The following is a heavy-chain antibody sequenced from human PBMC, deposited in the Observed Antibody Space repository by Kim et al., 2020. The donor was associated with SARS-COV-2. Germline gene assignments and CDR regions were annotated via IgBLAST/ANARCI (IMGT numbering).Heavy chain of an antibody. CDR2: ISSSSSYI. CDR3: ARAGVDYGVLVYLAYYYYGMDV. Sequence: GGSLRLSCAASGFTFSSYSMNWVRQAPGKGLEWVSSISSSSSYIYYADSVKGRFTISRDNAKNSLYLQMNSLRAEDTAVYYCARAGVDYGVLVYLAYYYYGMDVWGQGTTVTVSS. J-gene: IGHJ6*02. V-gene: IGHV3-21*01. D-gene: IGHD4-17*01. CDR1: GFTFSSYS.